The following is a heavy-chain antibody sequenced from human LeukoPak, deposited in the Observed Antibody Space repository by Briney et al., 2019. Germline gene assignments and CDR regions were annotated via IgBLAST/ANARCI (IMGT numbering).Heavy chain of an antibody. CDR1: GGTFSSYA. Sequence: ASVKVSCKASGGTFSSYAISWVRQAPGQGLEWMGGIIPIFGTANYAQKFQGRVTITADKSTSTAYMELSSLRSEDTAVYYCALWGGSYYYYMDVWGKGTTVTVSS. V-gene: IGHV1-69*06. CDR2: IIPIFGTA. D-gene: IGHD3-16*01. CDR3: ALWGGSYYYYMDV. J-gene: IGHJ6*03.